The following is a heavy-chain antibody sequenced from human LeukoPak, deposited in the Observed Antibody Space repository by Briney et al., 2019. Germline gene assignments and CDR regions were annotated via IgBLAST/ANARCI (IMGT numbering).Heavy chain of an antibody. CDR3: AGAIGYFDF. Sequence: GGSLRLSCTASGFTLSNYDMSWVRQAPGKGLEWVSVIYRDGSTYYADSVKGRFTISRDNSKNTLSLQMNSLRAEDTAVYYCAGAIGYFDFWGQGTLVTVSS. CDR2: IYRDGST. D-gene: IGHD2-21*01. J-gene: IGHJ4*02. V-gene: IGHV3-53*01. CDR1: GFTLSNYD.